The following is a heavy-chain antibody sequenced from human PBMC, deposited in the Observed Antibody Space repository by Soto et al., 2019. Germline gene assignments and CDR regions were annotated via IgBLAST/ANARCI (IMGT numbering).Heavy chain of an antibody. J-gene: IGHJ5*02. CDR1: GGSFSGYY. CDR3: ARKRYQLLGVEWFDP. V-gene: IGHV4-34*01. CDR2: INHSGST. Sequence: ASETLSLTCAVYGGSFSGYYWSWIRQPPGKGLEWIGEINHSGSTNYNPSLKSRVTISVDTSKNQFSLKLSSVTAADTAVYYCARKRYQLLGVEWFDPWGQGTLVTVSS. D-gene: IGHD2-2*01.